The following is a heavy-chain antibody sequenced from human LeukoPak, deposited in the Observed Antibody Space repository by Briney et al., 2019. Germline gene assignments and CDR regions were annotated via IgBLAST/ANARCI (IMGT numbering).Heavy chain of an antibody. CDR1: GGSLSSYY. Sequence: SETLSLTCTVSGGSLSSYYWSWLRQPPGKGLEWIGYIYYSGSTNYNPSLKSRVTISVDTSKNQFSLKLSSVTAADTAVCYCARVDDSSGYPTAHDAFDIWGQGTMVTVSS. CDR2: IYYSGST. CDR3: ARVDDSSGYPTAHDAFDI. J-gene: IGHJ3*02. V-gene: IGHV4-59*01. D-gene: IGHD3-22*01.